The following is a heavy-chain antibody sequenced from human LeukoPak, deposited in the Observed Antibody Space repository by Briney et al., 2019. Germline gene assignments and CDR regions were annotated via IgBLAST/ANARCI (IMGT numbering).Heavy chain of an antibody. CDR2: ISSSSSYI. V-gene: IGHV3-21*01. D-gene: IGHD6-19*01. J-gene: IGHJ5*02. CDR1: GFTFSSYS. CDR3: AREGGNGWYSGWFDP. Sequence: GGSLRLSCAASGFTFSSYSMNWVRQAPGKGLEWVSSISSSSSYIYYADSVKGRFTISRDNADNLLFLQMNSLRAEDTAIYYCAREGGNGWYSGWFDPWGQGTLVTVSS.